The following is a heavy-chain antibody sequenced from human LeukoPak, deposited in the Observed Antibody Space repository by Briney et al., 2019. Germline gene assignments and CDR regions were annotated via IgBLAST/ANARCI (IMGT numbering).Heavy chain of an antibody. D-gene: IGHD3-3*01. V-gene: IGHV1-18*01. J-gene: IGHJ5*02. CDR1: GYTFTSYG. CDR2: ISAYNGNT. CDR3: ARGPIFGIVYNWFDP. Sequence: ASVKVSCKASGYTFTSYGISWVRQAPGQGLEWMGWISAYNGNTSYAQKLQGRVTMTTDTSTSTAYMELRSLRSDDTAVYYCARGPIFGIVYNWFDPWGQGTLVTVSS.